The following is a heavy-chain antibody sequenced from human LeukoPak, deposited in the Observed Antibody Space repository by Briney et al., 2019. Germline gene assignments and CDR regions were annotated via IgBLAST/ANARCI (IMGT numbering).Heavy chain of an antibody. V-gene: IGHV4-39*01. CDR1: GGSISSSSYY. Sequence: SETLSLTCTVSGGSISSSSYYWGWIRQPPGKGLEWIGSIYYSGSTYYNPSLKSRVTISVDTSKNQFSLKLSSVTAADTAVYYCARLRNYYYYMDVWGKGTTVTISS. CDR2: IYYSGST. J-gene: IGHJ6*03. CDR3: ARLRNYYYYMDV.